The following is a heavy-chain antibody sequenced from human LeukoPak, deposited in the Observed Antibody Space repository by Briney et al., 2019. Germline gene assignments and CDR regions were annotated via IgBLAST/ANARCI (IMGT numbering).Heavy chain of an antibody. D-gene: IGHD3-3*01. J-gene: IGHJ4*02. CDR1: GDSISSSSYY. CDR2: IYYSGST. CDR3: ARGGLRFLEWLPMPKSPFDY. V-gene: IGHV4-39*07. Sequence: SETLSLTCTVSGDSISSSSYYWGWFRQPPGKGLEWIGSIYYSGSTYYNPSLKSRVTISVDTSKNQFSLKLSSVTAADTAVYYCARGGLRFLEWLPMPKSPFDYWGQGTLVTVSS.